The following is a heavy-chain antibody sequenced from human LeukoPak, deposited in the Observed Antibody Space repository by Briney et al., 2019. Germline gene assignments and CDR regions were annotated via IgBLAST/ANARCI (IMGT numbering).Heavy chain of an antibody. D-gene: IGHD2-15*01. CDR3: ARVPNIVGGSGMDV. CDR2: ISSSSSYI. Sequence: GGSLRLSCAASGFTLSSYSMNWVSQAPGKGLEWGSSISSSSSYIYYADSVKGRFTISRDNAKNSLYLQMNSLRAEDTAVYYCARVPNIVGGSGMDVWAKGTTVTVSS. J-gene: IGHJ6*04. CDR1: GFTLSSYS. V-gene: IGHV3-21*01.